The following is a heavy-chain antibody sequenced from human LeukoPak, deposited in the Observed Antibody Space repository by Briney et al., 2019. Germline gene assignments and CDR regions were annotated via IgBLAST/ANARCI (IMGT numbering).Heavy chain of an antibody. CDR3: AKDRFSRWVLTGSYLVYYFDY. CDR2: IRYDGSNK. D-gene: IGHD3-9*01. J-gene: IGHJ4*02. Sequence: GGSLRLSCAASGFTFSSYGMHWVRQAPGKGLERVAFIRYDGSNKYYADSVKGRFTISRDNSKNTLYLQMNSLRAEDTAVYYCAKDRFSRWVLTGSYLVYYFDYWGQGTLVTVSS. V-gene: IGHV3-30*02. CDR1: GFTFSSYG.